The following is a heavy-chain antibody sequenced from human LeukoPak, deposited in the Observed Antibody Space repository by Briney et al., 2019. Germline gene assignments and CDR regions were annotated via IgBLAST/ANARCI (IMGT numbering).Heavy chain of an antibody. CDR2: IIPILGIA. CDR3: AGDPRSYGSRSYYNWAGFDY. D-gene: IGHD3-10*01. J-gene: IGHJ4*02. V-gene: IGHV1-69*04. Sequence: ASVKVSCKASGGTFSSYAISWVRQAPGQGLEWMGRIIPILGIANYAQKFQGRVTITADKSTSTAYMELSSLRSEDTAVYYCAGDPRSYGSRSYYNWAGFDYWGQGTLVTVSS. CDR1: GGTFSSYA.